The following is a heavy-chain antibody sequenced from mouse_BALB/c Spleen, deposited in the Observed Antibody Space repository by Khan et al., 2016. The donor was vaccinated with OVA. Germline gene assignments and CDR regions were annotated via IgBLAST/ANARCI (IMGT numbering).Heavy chain of an antibody. CDR1: GFTFSNYA. J-gene: IGHJ3*01. Sequence: EVELVESGGGLVKPGGSLKLSCAASGFTFSNYAMSWVRQSPEKRLEWVASISSGDSTYYPDSVKGRLTISRDKARNILYLQMSSLRSEYTAMYYCARDYWFAYWGQGTLVTVSA. CDR3: ARDYWFAY. CDR2: ISSGDST. V-gene: IGHV5-6-5*01.